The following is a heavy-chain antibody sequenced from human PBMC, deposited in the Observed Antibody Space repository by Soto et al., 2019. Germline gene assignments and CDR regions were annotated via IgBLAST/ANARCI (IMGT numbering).Heavy chain of an antibody. CDR3: AKHPAGTRVY. V-gene: IGHV3-30*18. D-gene: IGHD6-13*01. J-gene: IGHJ4*02. Sequence: QVQLVESGGGVVQPGRSLRLSCAASGFTFSSYGMHWVRQAPGKGLEWVAVISYDGSNKYYADSVKGRFTISRDNSKNTLYLQMNSLRAEETAVYYCAKHPAGTRVYWGQGTLVTVSS. CDR1: GFTFSSYG. CDR2: ISYDGSNK.